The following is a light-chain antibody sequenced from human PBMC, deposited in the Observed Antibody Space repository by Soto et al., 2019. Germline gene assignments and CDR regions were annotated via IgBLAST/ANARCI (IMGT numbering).Light chain of an antibody. V-gene: IGLV4-69*01. CDR3: QTWGTGLGV. CDR1: SGHSSYA. CDR2: LNSDGSH. J-gene: IGLJ2*01. Sequence: QSVLTQSPSASASLGASVKLTCTLSSGHSSYAIAWHQQQPEKGPRYLMKLNSDGSHSKGDGIPDRFSGSSSGAERYLTISRLQSEDEADYYCQTWGTGLGVFGGGTKVTVL.